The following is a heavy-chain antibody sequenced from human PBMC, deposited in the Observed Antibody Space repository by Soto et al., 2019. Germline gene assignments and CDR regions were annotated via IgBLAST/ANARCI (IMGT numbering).Heavy chain of an antibody. J-gene: IGHJ3*02. D-gene: IGHD3-10*01. V-gene: IGHV3-23*01. CDR1: GFTFNSCA. CDR3: AKSRGSGSYYNPYDAFDI. Sequence: LRLSCAASGFTFNSCAMSWVRQAPGKGLEWVSTISGSGGGTYYADSVKGRFTISRDNSKNTLYLQMNSLRAEDTAVYYCAKSRGSGSYYNPYDAFDICGQGTMVTV. CDR2: ISGSGGGT.